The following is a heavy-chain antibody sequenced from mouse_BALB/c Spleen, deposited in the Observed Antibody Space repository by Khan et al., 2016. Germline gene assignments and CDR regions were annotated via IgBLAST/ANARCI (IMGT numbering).Heavy chain of an antibody. CDR3: ARDKIGIYYYVSSYAMDY. J-gene: IGHJ4*01. V-gene: IGHV7-3*02. Sequence: EVQLVESGGGLVQPGGSLRLSCVTSGFTFTDYYMSWVRQPPGKALEWLGFIRNKANGYTTEYSVSVKGRFTISRDNSQSILYLQMNTLRAEDSATYYCARDKIGIYYYVSSYAMDYWGQGTSVTVSS. D-gene: IGHD1-1*01. CDR1: GFTFTDYY. CDR2: IRNKANGYTT.